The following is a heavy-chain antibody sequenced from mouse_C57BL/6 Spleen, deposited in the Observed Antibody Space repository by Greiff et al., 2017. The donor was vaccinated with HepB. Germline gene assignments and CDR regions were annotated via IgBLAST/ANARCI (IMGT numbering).Heavy chain of an antibody. CDR1: GYTFTDYN. CDR2: INPNNGGT. D-gene: IGHD2-4*01. Sequence: VQLQQSGPELVKPGASVKIPCKASGYTFTDYNMDWVKQSHGKSLEWIGDINPNNGGTIYNQKFKGKATLTVDKSPSTAYMELRSLTSEDTEVYYCASAGYDYDVTPWFADWGQGTLVTVSA. CDR3: ASAGYDYDVTPWFAD. J-gene: IGHJ3*01. V-gene: IGHV1-18*01.